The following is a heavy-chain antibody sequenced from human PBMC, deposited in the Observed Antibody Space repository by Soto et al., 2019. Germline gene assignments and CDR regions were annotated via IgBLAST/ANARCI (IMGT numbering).Heavy chain of an antibody. V-gene: IGHV3-7*01. CDR1: GFTFSSYW. Sequence: GGSLRLSCAASGFTFSSYWMSWVRQAPGKGLEWVANIKQDGSEKYYVDSVKGRFTISRDNAKNSLYLQMNSLRAEDTAVYYCARDSPETLDWNPPGDDAFDIWGQGTMVTVSS. CDR2: IKQDGSEK. D-gene: IGHD1-1*01. J-gene: IGHJ3*02. CDR3: ARDSPETLDWNPPGDDAFDI.